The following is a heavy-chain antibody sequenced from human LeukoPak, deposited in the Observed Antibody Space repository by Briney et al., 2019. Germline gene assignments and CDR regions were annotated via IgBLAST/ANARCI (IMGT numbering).Heavy chain of an antibody. CDR1: GGTFSSYA. CDR3: ARGHPPYYFDY. V-gene: IGHV1-69*01. Sequence: ASVKVSCKASGGTFSSYAISWVRQAPGQGLEWMGGIIPIFGTANYAQKFQGRVTITADESASTAYMELSSLRSEDTAVYYCARGHPPYYFDYWGQGTLVTVSS. J-gene: IGHJ4*02. CDR2: IIPIFGTA.